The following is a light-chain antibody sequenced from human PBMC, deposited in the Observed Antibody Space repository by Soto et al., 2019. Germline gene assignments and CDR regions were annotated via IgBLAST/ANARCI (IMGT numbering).Light chain of an antibody. Sequence: QSVLTQPPSASGTPGQRVTISCSGSSSNIGSNTVNWYQQLPGTAPKLLIYSNNQRPSGVPDRFSGSKSGTSASLAISGLQSEDEADYYCAAWDDRLKGVFGGGTKVTVL. CDR2: SNN. V-gene: IGLV1-44*01. CDR3: AAWDDRLKGV. CDR1: SSNIGSNT. J-gene: IGLJ2*01.